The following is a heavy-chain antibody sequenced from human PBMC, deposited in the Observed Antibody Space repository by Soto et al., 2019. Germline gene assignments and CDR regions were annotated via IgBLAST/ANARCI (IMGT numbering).Heavy chain of an antibody. Sequence: GASVKVSCKASGYTFTSYSMHWVRQAPGQVLWRMGIINPSSGRTSYAQNFQGRVTMTSDTSTSIVYMEMSSLKSADTAVYYCARDHNFGFILYAMDVWGQGTTVTVSS. CDR3: ARDHNFGFILYAMDV. CDR2: INPSSGRT. J-gene: IGHJ6*02. D-gene: IGHD2-15*01. CDR1: GYTFTSYS. V-gene: IGHV1-46*01.